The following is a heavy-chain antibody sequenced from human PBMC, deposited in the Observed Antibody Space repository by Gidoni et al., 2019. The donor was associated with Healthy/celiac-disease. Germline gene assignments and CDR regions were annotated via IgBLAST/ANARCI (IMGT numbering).Heavy chain of an antibody. Sequence: QVQLVESGGGLVKPGGSLRLSCAASGFTFSDYYMSWHRQAPGKGVEWVSYINSSGSTIYYADAVKGRFTISRDNAKDSMYLQMNSLRAEDTAVYYCARVVAAAGDAFDIWGQGTMVTVSS. V-gene: IGHV3-11*01. CDR2: INSSGSTI. D-gene: IGHD6-13*01. CDR1: GFTFSDYY. J-gene: IGHJ3*02. CDR3: ARVVAAAGDAFDI.